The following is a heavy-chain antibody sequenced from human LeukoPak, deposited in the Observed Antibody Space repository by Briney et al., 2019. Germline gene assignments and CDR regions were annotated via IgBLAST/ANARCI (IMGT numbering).Heavy chain of an antibody. CDR1: GFTFSSYA. CDR2: ISGSGGST. Sequence: PGGSLRLSCAASGFTFSSYAMSWDRQAPGKGLEWVSAISGSGGSTYYADSVKGRFTISRDNSKNTLYLQMNSLRAEDTAVYYCAKGQLWLNYFDYWGQGTLVTVSS. J-gene: IGHJ4*02. CDR3: AKGQLWLNYFDY. V-gene: IGHV3-23*01. D-gene: IGHD5-18*01.